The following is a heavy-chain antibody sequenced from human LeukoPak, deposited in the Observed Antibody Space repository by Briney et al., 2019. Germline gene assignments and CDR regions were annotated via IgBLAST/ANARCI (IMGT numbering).Heavy chain of an antibody. Sequence: GESLRLSCAASGFTFSSYSMNWVRQAPGKGLEWVSSISSSSSYIYYADSVKGRFTISRDNAKNSLYLQMNSLRAEDTAVYYCARGSYQLPSTYWGQGTLVTVSS. D-gene: IGHD2-2*01. J-gene: IGHJ4*02. V-gene: IGHV3-21*01. CDR2: ISSSSSYI. CDR3: ARGSYQLPSTY. CDR1: GFTFSSYS.